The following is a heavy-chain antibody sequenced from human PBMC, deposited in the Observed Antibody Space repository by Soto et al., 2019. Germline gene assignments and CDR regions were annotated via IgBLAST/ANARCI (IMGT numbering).Heavy chain of an antibody. CDR2: IIPIFGTA. Sequence: QVQLVQSGAEVKKPGSSVKVSCKASGGTFSSYAISWVRQAPGQGLEWMGGIIPIFGTANYAQKFQGRVTITADESTSTAYMELRSLRSEDTAVYYCARDGYDCSGGSCSDDAFDIWGQGTMVTVSS. J-gene: IGHJ3*02. CDR3: ARDGYDCSGGSCSDDAFDI. V-gene: IGHV1-69*12. CDR1: GGTFSSYA. D-gene: IGHD2-15*01.